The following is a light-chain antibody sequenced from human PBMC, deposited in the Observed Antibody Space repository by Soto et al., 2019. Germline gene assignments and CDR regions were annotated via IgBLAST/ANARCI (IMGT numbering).Light chain of an antibody. CDR2: GAS. CDR3: QQYNHWPRT. V-gene: IGKV3-15*01. J-gene: IGKJ1*01. CDR1: QSVSNN. Sequence: EIVLTQSPGTLSLSPGERATLSCRASQSVSNNYLAWYQQKPGQAPRLLMYGASTRAAGIPARFSGGGSTTEFTLTISSLQSEDFAVYYCQQYNHWPRTFGQGTKVDIK.